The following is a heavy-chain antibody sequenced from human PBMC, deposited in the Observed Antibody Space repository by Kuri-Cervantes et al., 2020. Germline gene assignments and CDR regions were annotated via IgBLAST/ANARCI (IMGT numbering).Heavy chain of an antibody. D-gene: IGHD1-26*01. Sequence: SETLSLTCTVSGGSISSTSRYWGWIRQPPGKGLEWIGSIYYTGSTYYNPSLKSRVTISVDTSKNQISLKLSSVTAADTAVYYCARASGSYLYYFDYWGQGTLVTVSS. J-gene: IGHJ4*02. CDR2: IYYTGST. CDR3: ARASGSYLYYFDY. CDR1: GGSISSTSRY. V-gene: IGHV4-39*01.